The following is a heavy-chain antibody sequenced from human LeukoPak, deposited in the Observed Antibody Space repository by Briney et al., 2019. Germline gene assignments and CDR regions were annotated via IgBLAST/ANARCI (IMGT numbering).Heavy chain of an antibody. D-gene: IGHD3-3*01. CDR2: IYYSGST. Sequence: PSETLSLTCTVSGGSISSHYWSWIRQPSGKGLEWIGYIYYSGSTNYNPSLKSRVTISVDTSKNQFSLKLSSVTAADTAVYYCARDNYDFWSGYYGWFDPWGQGTLVTVSS. CDR1: GGSISSHY. CDR3: ARDNYDFWSGYYGWFDP. V-gene: IGHV4-59*11. J-gene: IGHJ5*02.